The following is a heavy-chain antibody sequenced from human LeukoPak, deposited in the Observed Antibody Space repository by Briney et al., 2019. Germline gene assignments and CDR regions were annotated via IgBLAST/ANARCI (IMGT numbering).Heavy chain of an antibody. V-gene: IGHV4-34*01. CDR1: GGSFSGYY. D-gene: IGHD4-17*01. J-gene: IGHJ4*02. CDR2: INHSGGT. CDR3: AREVTTVTHFDY. Sequence: SETLSLTCAVYGGSFSGYYWSWIRQPPGKGLEWIGEINHSGGTNYNPSLKSRVTISVDTSKNQFSLKLSSVTAADTAVYYCAREVTTVTHFDYWGQGTLVTVSS.